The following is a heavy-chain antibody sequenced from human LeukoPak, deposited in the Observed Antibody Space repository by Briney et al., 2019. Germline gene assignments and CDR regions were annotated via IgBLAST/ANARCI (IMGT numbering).Heavy chain of an antibody. CDR3: AKSEWLVLNY. J-gene: IGHJ4*02. V-gene: IGHV4-39*01. CDR1: GGSISNSSYY. CDR2: IYYSGST. Sequence: SETLSLTCTVSGGSISNSSYYWGWIRQPPGKGLEWIGSIYYSGSTYYNPSLKSRVTISVDTSKNQFSLKLSSVTAADTAVYYCAKSEWLVLNYWGQGTLVTVSS. D-gene: IGHD6-19*01.